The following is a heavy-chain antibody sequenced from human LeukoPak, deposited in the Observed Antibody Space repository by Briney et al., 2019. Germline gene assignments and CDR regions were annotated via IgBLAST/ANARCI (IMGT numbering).Heavy chain of an antibody. J-gene: IGHJ3*02. V-gene: IGHV1-69*05. CDR3: AKDAFSYNGVFDPSDI. CDR1: GGTFSSYA. Sequence: SVKVSCKASGGTFSSYAISWLRQAPGQGLEWMGGIIPIFGTANYAQKFQGRVTITTDESTSTAYMELSSLRSEDTAVYYCAKDAFSYNGVFDPSDIWGQGTMVTVSS. CDR2: IIPIFGTA. D-gene: IGHD3-3*01.